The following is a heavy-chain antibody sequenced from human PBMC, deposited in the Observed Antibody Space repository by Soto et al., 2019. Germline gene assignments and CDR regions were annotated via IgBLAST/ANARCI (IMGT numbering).Heavy chain of an antibody. CDR1: GFTFITYA. Sequence: QVQLVESGGGVVQPGRSLRLSCVASGFTFITYAMQWVRQAPGKGLEWVAVMSSDGRNTYYGDSMKGRFTISRDNSKNPLYLQMNRLRDEDTDVYFCAGDCWGEGFGERFDYWGQGTLVTVSS. CDR3: AGDCWGEGFGERFDY. V-gene: IGHV3-30*04. D-gene: IGHD3-10*01. J-gene: IGHJ4*02. CDR2: MSSDGRNT.